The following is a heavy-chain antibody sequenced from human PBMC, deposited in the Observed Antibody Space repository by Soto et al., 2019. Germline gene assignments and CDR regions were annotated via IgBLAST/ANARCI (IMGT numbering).Heavy chain of an antibody. CDR2: IIYSGST. J-gene: IGHJ6*02. V-gene: IGHV4-30-4*01. CDR1: GGSISSGDAY. Sequence: QVQLQESGPGLVKPSQTLSLTCTVSGGSISSGDAYWNWIRQPPGKGLEWIGYIIYSGSTYYNPSLKSRLAVSLHTSKNEFSLKLTSVTAVDTAVYYCARAAVVSAANKHSWSGPERTYYYFPMDVWGQGTTVSVSS. CDR3: ARAAVVSAANKHSWSGPERTYYYFPMDV. D-gene: IGHD3-3*02.